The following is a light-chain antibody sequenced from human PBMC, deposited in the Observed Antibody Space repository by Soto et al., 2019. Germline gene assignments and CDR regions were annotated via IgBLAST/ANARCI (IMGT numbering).Light chain of an antibody. J-gene: IGKJ1*01. CDR2: AAS. Sequence: DIQMTQSPSTLSASVGDRVTITCRASQSISTYLNWYQQKLGKAPTLLIYAASSLQSGVPSRFRGGGSGTDFTLTISNLQPEDFATYFCQQCYGSPRTFGQGTKVDTK. V-gene: IGKV1-39*01. CDR3: QQCYGSPRT. CDR1: QSISTY.